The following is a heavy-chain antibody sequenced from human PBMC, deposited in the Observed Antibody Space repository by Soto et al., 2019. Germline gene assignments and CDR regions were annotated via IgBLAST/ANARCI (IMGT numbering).Heavy chain of an antibody. J-gene: IGHJ6*01. CDR2: IAYSGST. CDR1: GGSISNGDYY. V-gene: IGHV4-30-4*01. CDR3: ARGNRDLQQLVDYYYSMDV. Sequence: QVQLQESGPGLVKPSQTLSLTCTVSGGSISNGDYYWSWVRQPPGKGLEWIGYIAYSGSTCHNPSLKSRVTRSIYTSTNQFSLKLSSVTDADTDVYYCARGNRDLQQLVDYYYSMDVW. D-gene: IGHD6-13*01.